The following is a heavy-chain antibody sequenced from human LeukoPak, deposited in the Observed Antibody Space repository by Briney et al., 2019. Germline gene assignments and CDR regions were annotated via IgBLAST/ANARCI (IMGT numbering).Heavy chain of an antibody. J-gene: IGHJ4*02. CDR1: GYTLTSYY. Sequence: ASVKVSCKPSGYTLTSYYTDWVRHTPEEGLEWMGIINTSGGSTSYAQKFQGRVTMTRDMSTSTVYMELSSLRSEDTAVYYCARSERGSYYGYWGQGTLVTVSS. V-gene: IGHV1-46*01. CDR3: ARSERGSYYGY. CDR2: INTSGGST. D-gene: IGHD3-16*01.